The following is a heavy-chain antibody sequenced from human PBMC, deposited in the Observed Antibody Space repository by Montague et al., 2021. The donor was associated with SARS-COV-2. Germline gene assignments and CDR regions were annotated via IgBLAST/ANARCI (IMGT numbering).Heavy chain of an antibody. J-gene: IGHJ6*02. V-gene: IGHV4-59*01. Sequence: SETLSLTCSVSGGSISSYYWSWIRQPPGKGLEWIGYIYYSGSTNYNPSLRSRVTISVDTSKNQFSLKLSSVTAADTAVYYCARGTGRGSGDGKDDYYYYGMDVWGQGTTVTVSS. CDR3: ARGTGRGSGDGKDDYYYYGMDV. CDR2: IYYSGST. D-gene: IGHD3-16*01. CDR1: GGSISSYY.